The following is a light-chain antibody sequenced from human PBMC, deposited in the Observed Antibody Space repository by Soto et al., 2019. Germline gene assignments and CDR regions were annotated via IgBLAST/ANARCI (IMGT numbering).Light chain of an antibody. CDR2: AAS. V-gene: IGKV1-27*01. Sequence: DIQMTQSPSSLSASVGDRVTITCRTSQGITNYLAWYQQKPGRIPKLLIYAASTLHSGVPSRFSGSGSGTDFTLTISSLQPEDVATYYCQNYKSAPFTFGGGPRWRSN. J-gene: IGKJ4*01. CDR3: QNYKSAPFT. CDR1: QGITNY.